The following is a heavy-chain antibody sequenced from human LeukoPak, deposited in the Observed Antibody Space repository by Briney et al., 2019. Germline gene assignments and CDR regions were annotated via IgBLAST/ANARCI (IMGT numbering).Heavy chain of an antibody. CDR3: ARRHYYDLDAFDI. V-gene: IGHV4-31*03. J-gene: IGHJ3*02. Sequence: SETLSLTCTVSGGSISSSSYYWGWIRQPPGKGLEWIGYIYYSGSTYYNPSLKSRVTISVDTSKNQFSLKLSSVTAADTAVYYCARRHYYDLDAFDIWGQGTMVTVSS. CDR2: IYYSGST. D-gene: IGHD3-22*01. CDR1: GGSISSSSYY.